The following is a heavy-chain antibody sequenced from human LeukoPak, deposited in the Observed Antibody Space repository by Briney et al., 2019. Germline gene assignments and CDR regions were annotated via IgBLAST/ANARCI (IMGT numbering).Heavy chain of an antibody. D-gene: IGHD3-3*01. CDR2: IKQDGSEK. V-gene: IGHV3-7*01. Sequence: GGSLRLSCAASGFTFSSYWMSWVRQAPGKGLEWVANIKQDGSEKYHVDSVKGRFTISRDNAKNSLYLQMNSLRAEDTAVYYCARADYDFWSGSWGGYYFDYWGQGTLVTVSS. CDR1: GFTFSSYW. CDR3: ARADYDFWSGSWGGYYFDY. J-gene: IGHJ4*02.